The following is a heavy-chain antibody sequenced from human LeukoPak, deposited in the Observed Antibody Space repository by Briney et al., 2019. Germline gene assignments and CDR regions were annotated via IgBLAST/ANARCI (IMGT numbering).Heavy chain of an antibody. Sequence: GGSLRLSCXASGFTFSXXXXXXXRQARGKXXXXXXXXXXXGGSTYYADSVKGRFXXSRDNFKSTLYLQMDSLRAEDTAVYYCAKDSGVLDFWSGYYTWRGGQGTLVTVSS. V-gene: IGHV3-23*01. CDR2: XXXXGGST. CDR1: GFTFSXXX. D-gene: IGHD3-3*01. CDR3: AKDSGVLDFWSGYYTWR. J-gene: IGHJ4*02.